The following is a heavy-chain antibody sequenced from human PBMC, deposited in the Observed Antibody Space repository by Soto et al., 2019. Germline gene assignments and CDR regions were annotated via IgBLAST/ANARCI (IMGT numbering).Heavy chain of an antibody. J-gene: IGHJ6*02. CDR1: GFTFSSDG. CDR2: ISYDGSNK. D-gene: IGHD3-3*01. V-gene: IGHV3-30*18. CDR3: AKDTTKSHYDFWSGSGAGIYYYYGMDV. Sequence: GGSLRLSCAASGFTFSSDGMHWVRQAPGKGLEWVAGISYDGSNKYYADSVKGRFTISRDNSKNTLYLQMNSLRAEDTAVYYCAKDTTKSHYDFWSGSGAGIYYYYGMDVWGQGTTVTVSS.